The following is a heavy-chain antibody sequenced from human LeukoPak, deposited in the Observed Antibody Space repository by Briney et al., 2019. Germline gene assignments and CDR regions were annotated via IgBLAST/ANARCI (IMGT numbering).Heavy chain of an antibody. D-gene: IGHD6-13*01. V-gene: IGHV3-30-3*01. Sequence: GGSLRLSCAASGFTFSSYAMHWVRQAPGKGLEWVAVISYDGSNKYYADSVKGRFTISRDNSKNTLYLQMNSLRAEDTAVYYCARAGIAAAGTGNWLDPWGQGTLVTVSS. CDR2: ISYDGSNK. J-gene: IGHJ5*02. CDR3: ARAGIAAAGTGNWLDP. CDR1: GFTFSSYA.